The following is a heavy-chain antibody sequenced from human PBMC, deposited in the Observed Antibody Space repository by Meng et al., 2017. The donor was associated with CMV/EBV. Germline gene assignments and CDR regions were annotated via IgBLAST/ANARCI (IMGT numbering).Heavy chain of an antibody. CDR1: GGSISSYY. V-gene: IGHV4-59*01. Sequence: SETLSLTCTVSGGSISSYYWSWIRQPPGKGLEWIGYIYYSGSTNYNPSLKSRVTISVDTSKNQFSLKLSSVTAAGTAVYYCARVVYPGDLYGMDVWGQGTTVTVSS. D-gene: IGHD3-16*01. CDR2: IYYSGST. J-gene: IGHJ6*02. CDR3: ARVVYPGDLYGMDV.